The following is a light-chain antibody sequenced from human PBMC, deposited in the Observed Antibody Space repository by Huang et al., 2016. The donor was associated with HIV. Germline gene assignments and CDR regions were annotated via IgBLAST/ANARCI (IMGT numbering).Light chain of an antibody. J-gene: IGKJ5*01. CDR3: QQFYENPQT. V-gene: IGKV4-1*01. CDR1: QSLLYSLNNKNY. Sequence: DIVMTQSPDSLSVSPGERATIDCKSSQSLLYSLNNKNYLAWFQQKPGRPPKLLLYWATARESGIADRFSGSGSGTDFSLTINNVQAEDVATYYCQQFYENPQTFGRG. CDR2: WAT.